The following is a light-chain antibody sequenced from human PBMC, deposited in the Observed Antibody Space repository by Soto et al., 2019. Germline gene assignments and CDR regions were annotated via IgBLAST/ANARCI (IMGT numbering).Light chain of an antibody. V-gene: IGLV2-23*01. J-gene: IGLJ1*01. CDR2: EGS. Sequence: QSALTQPASVSGSPGQSITISCTGTSSDVGSYNLVSWYQQHPGKAPKLMIYEGSKRPSGVSNRFSGSKSGNTASLPISGRQAEDDDDYYCCSYAGSSTSAYVFGTGTKLTVL. CDR1: SSDVGSYNL. CDR3: CSYAGSSTSAYV.